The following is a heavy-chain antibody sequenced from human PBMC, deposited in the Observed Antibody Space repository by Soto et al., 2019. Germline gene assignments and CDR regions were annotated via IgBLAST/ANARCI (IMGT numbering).Heavy chain of an antibody. D-gene: IGHD3-22*01. CDR3: ARMSYFYDKWYFDL. CDR1: GDSINNNDYY. Sequence: SLSLSCAVSGDSINNNDYYWSWIRQTPGKGLEWIGYVYYSGTTDYIPSLKSRLSMSIDKSQNQFTLKLNSVTAADTDTYYCARMSYFYDKWYFDLWGRGTLVTVSS. J-gene: IGHJ2*01. V-gene: IGHV4-30-4*01. CDR2: VYYSGTT.